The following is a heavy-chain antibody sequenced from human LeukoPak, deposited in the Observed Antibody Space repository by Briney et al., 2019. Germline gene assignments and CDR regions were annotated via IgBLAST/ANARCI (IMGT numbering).Heavy chain of an antibody. D-gene: IGHD4-17*01. Sequence: GGSLRLSCAASGFTFSSYAMSWVRQAPGKGLEWVSAISGSGGSTYYADSVKGRFTISRDNSKNTLYLQMSSLKASDSAMYYCARAGYGDYGGGYDCWGQGTLVTVSS. CDR3: ARAGYGDYGGGYDC. V-gene: IGHV3-23*01. CDR2: ISGSGGST. J-gene: IGHJ4*02. CDR1: GFTFSSYA.